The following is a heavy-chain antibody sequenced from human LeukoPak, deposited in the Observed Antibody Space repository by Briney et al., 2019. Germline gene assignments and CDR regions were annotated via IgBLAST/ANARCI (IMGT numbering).Heavy chain of an antibody. CDR3: ARDYYTLGSPNDY. Sequence: GGSLRLSCAASGLTFSSYWMHWVRQAPGKGLVWVSRINSDGSSRNYADSVKGRFTISRDNAKNTLYLHMNSLRAEDTAVYYCARDYYTLGSPNDYWGQGTLVTVSS. D-gene: IGHD3-10*01. J-gene: IGHJ4*02. V-gene: IGHV3-74*01. CDR1: GLTFSSYW. CDR2: INSDGSSR.